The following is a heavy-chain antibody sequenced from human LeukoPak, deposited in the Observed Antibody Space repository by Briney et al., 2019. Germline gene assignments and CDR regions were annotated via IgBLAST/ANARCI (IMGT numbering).Heavy chain of an antibody. CDR3: AKGTGNSIPYYYYYYMDV. V-gene: IGHV3-23*01. CDR1: GFTFSSYG. Sequence: GGSLRLSCAASGFTFSSYGMSWVRQAPGKGLEWVSAISGSGGSTYYADSVKGRFTISRDNSKNTLYLQMNSLRAEDTAVYYCAKGTGNSIPYYYYYYMDVWGKGTTVTVSS. D-gene: IGHD4-23*01. CDR2: ISGSGGST. J-gene: IGHJ6*03.